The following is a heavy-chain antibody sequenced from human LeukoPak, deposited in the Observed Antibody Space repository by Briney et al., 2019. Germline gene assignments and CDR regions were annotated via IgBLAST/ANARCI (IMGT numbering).Heavy chain of an antibody. Sequence: PGGSLRLSCAASGFTFSSYSVNWVRQAPGKGLEWVSSISSSSSYIYYADSVKGRFTISRDNAKNSLYLQMNSLRAEDTAVYYCARYYYDSSGYEDAFDIWGQGTMVTVSS. CDR3: ARYYYDSSGYEDAFDI. CDR1: GFTFSSYS. D-gene: IGHD3-22*01. CDR2: ISSSSSYI. V-gene: IGHV3-21*01. J-gene: IGHJ3*02.